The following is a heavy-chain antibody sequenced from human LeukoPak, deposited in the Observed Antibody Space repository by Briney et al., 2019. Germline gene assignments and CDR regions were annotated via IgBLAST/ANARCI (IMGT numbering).Heavy chain of an antibody. CDR3: ARRRGSQLYYFDY. J-gene: IGHJ4*02. CDR2: VYYSGST. V-gene: IGHV4-59*08. D-gene: IGHD1-26*01. Sequence: SETLSLTCTVSGGSISTYFWSWIRQPPGKGLEWIGYVYYSGSTNYNPSLKSRVTISLDTSKNQFSLKLSSVTAADTAVYYCARRRGSQLYYFDYWGQGTLVTVSS. CDR1: GGSISTYF.